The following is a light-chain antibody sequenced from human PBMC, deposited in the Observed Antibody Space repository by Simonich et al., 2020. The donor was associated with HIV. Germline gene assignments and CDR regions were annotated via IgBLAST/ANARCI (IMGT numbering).Light chain of an antibody. CDR1: RNILYNSNTKNY. V-gene: IGKV4-1*01. CDR3: QQYYTTPPT. CDR2: WAA. Sequence: DIVMTQSPDSLAVSLGERATINCKSSRNILYNSNTKNYLAWYQQKPGQPPNLLSYWAATRESGVPDRFSASGSGTDFTLTISSLQAEDVAVYYCQQYYTTPPTFGQGTKVEIK. J-gene: IGKJ1*01.